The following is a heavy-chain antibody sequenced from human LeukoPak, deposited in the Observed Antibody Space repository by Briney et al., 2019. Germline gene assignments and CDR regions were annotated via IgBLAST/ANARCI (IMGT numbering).Heavy chain of an antibody. V-gene: IGHV3-23*01. Sequence: TGGSLRLSCAASGFTFSRYAMSWVRQAPGKGLEWVSAISGSGGSTYYADSVKGRFTISRDNSKNTLYLQMNSLRAEDTAVYYCAKVRLVVVAATDNNWFDPWGQGTLVTVSS. J-gene: IGHJ5*02. CDR2: ISGSGGST. CDR3: AKVRLVVVAATDNNWFDP. D-gene: IGHD2-15*01. CDR1: GFTFSRYA.